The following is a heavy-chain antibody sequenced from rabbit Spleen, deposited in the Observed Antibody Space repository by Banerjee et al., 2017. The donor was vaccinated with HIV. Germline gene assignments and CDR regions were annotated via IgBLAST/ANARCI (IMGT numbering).Heavy chain of an antibody. CDR2: IYGGSMGSS. CDR1: GFTISSSDY. Sequence: QEQLEESGGDLVKPEGSLTLTCTASGFTISSSDYMCWVRQAPGKGLEWIGCIYGGSMGSSVDASWAKGRFTISKTSSTTVTLQMTSLTAADTATYFCARDTATSFSSYGMDLWGPGTLVTVS. V-gene: IGHV1S45*01. D-gene: IGHD1-1*01. J-gene: IGHJ6*01. CDR3: ARDTATSFSSYGMDL.